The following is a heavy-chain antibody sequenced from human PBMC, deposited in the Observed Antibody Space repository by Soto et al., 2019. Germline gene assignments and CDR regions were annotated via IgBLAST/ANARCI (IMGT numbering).Heavy chain of an antibody. CDR2: IYWNGET. D-gene: IGHD1-20*01. CDR3: AHLHPFADYNLDY. CDR1: GFSLSTGGVG. Sequence: QITLKESGHTLVKPTQTLTLTCNFSGFSLSTGGVGVAWVRQPPGKALEWLTLIYWNGETRTSPSLENRLTVTKDASKNQVALTMTNMDPVDTATYDCAHLHPFADYNLDYWGQGIRVTVSS. J-gene: IGHJ4*02. V-gene: IGHV2-5*01.